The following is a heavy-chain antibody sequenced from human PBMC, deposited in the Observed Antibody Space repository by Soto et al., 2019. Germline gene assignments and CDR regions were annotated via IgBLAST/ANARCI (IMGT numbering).Heavy chain of an antibody. CDR1: GFSFSNAW. J-gene: IGHJ5*02. CDR2: IRSKSDGGAT. Sequence: ELQLVESGGGLIPPGGSLRLSCVASGFSFSNAWMSWVRQAPGKGLEWVGRIRSKSDGGATDYAAPVKGRFTISRDDSKNTLYLQMKSLQTGDTAVYYCTAGGGSKLDRWGQGTLVTVSS. V-gene: IGHV3-15*05. D-gene: IGHD3-16*01. CDR3: TAGGGSKLDR.